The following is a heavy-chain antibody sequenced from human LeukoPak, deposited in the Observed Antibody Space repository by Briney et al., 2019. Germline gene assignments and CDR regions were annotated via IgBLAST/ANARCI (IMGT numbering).Heavy chain of an antibody. V-gene: IGHV4-39*06. CDR3: ARAAIRTADAFDI. CDR1: GGSISSSSYY. Sequence: PSETLSLTCTVSGGSISSSSYYWAWIRQPPGKGLEWIGSIHYSGSTYYNPSLQSRVTISIDTSKNQFPLKLSSVTAADTAVYYCARAAIRTADAFDIWGQGTMVTVSS. CDR2: IHYSGST. D-gene: IGHD3-9*01. J-gene: IGHJ3*02.